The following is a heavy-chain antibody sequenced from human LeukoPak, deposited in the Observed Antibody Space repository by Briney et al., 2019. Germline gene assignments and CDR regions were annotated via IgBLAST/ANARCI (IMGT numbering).Heavy chain of an antibody. Sequence: GGSLRLSCSASGFNFNYFAMSWIRQAPGKRLEWVSTIGDSGSGGSYADSVRGRFTISRDNSKNMVYLQMHSLRVDDSPVYYCSRIKYGGNSGYHFDYWGQGTLVTVSS. CDR1: GFNFNYFA. J-gene: IGHJ4*02. CDR2: IGDSGSGG. V-gene: IGHV3-23*01. D-gene: IGHD4-23*01. CDR3: SRIKYGGNSGYHFDY.